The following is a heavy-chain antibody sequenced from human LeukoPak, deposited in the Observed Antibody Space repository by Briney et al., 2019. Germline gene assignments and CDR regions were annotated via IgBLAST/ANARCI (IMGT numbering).Heavy chain of an antibody. CDR1: GFTFDDYA. J-gene: IGHJ4*02. D-gene: IGHD4-17*01. Sequence: PGGSLRLSCAASGFTFDDYAMHWVRQAPGKGLEWVSGISWNSGSIGYADSVKGRFTISRDSAKNSLYLQMNSLRAEDTALYYCAKDLYGDYGEYYFDYWGQGTLVTVSS. V-gene: IGHV3-9*01. CDR3: AKDLYGDYGEYYFDY. CDR2: ISWNSGSI.